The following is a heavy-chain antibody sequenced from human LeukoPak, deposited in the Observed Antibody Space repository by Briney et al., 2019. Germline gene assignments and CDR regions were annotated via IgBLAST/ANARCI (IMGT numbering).Heavy chain of an antibody. D-gene: IGHD3-16*01. CDR3: ARSSDTRFGELVL. CDR2: ISSDGGST. J-gene: IGHJ1*01. Sequence: GGSLRLSCAASGLSFSTSAMHWIRQAPGKGLEYVAAISSDGGSTYHADSVKGRFTISRDNSKNTLYLQMGSLRTEDMAMYYCARSSDTRFGELVLWGQGTLVTVSS. V-gene: IGHV3-64*02. CDR1: GLSFSTSA.